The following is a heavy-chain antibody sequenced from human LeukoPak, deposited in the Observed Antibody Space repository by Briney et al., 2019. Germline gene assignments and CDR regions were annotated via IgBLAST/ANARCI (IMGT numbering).Heavy chain of an antibody. D-gene: IGHD3-10*01. CDR1: SGSMSSHY. J-gene: IGHJ4*02. CDR3: ARGTRGPLARRITIFDY. CDR2: IYNNEST. V-gene: IGHV4-59*11. Sequence: SETLSLTCSVSSGSMSSHYWSWIRQPPGKGLEWIGYIYNNESTNYNPSLRSRVTISVGTSENQFSLKLTSVTAADTAVYYCARGTRGPLARRITIFDYWGQGTLVTVSS.